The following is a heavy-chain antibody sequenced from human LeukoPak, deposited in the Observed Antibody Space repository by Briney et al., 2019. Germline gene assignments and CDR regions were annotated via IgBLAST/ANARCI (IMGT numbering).Heavy chain of an antibody. CDR1: DGSGSSGSYY. V-gene: IGHV4-61*01. J-gene: IGHJ3*02. CDR2: IHYSGST. CDR3: ARNYDFWSGYYPFGAFDI. Sequence: SETLSLTCTVSDGSGSSGSYYWSWIRQPPGEGLEWIGYIHYSGSTNYNPSLKSRVTISVDTSKNQFSLKLSSVTAADTAVYYCARNYDFWSGYYPFGAFDIWGQRTMVTVSS. D-gene: IGHD3-3*01.